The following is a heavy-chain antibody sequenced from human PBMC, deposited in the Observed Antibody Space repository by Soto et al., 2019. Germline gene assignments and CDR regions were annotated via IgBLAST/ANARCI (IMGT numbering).Heavy chain of an antibody. J-gene: IGHJ4*02. CDR2: ISAYNGNT. Sequence: QVQLVQSGAEVKKPGASVKVSCKASGYTFTSYGISWVRQAPGQGLEWMGWISAYNGNTNYAQKLQGRVTMTTDTSTSTADMELRSLRSDDTAVYYCARERRSITMIVLSPPDYWGQGTLVTVSS. CDR1: GYTFTSYG. D-gene: IGHD3-22*01. V-gene: IGHV1-18*01. CDR3: ARERRSITMIVLSPPDY.